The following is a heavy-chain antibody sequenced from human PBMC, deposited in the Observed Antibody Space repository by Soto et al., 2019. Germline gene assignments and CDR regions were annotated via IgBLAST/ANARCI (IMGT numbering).Heavy chain of an antibody. CDR2: IYYSGST. CDR3: ARGWSPYDSSGYYHPFEY. J-gene: IGHJ4*02. V-gene: IGHV4-61*01. D-gene: IGHD3-22*01. CDR1: GGSVSSGSYY. Sequence: SETLSLTCTVSGGSVSSGSYYWGWIRQPPGKGLEWIGYIYYSGSTNYNPSLKSRVTISVDTSKNQFSLKLSSVTAADTAVYYCARGWSPYDSSGYYHPFEYWGQGTLVTVSS.